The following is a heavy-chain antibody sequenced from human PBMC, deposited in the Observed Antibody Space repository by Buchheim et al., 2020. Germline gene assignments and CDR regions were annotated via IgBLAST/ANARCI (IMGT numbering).Heavy chain of an antibody. Sequence: EVQLVQSGAEVKKPGESLKISCRASGYTLTTHYLAWVRQMPGKGLELMGIIYVSNSDTRYSPSFQGQVSISADRSINTAYLQWSSLKASDTAMYYCARHVDCGSTTCQSAPDSDAFDIWGQGT. CDR1: GYTLTTHY. V-gene: IGHV5-51*01. CDR2: IYVSNSDT. CDR3: ARHVDCGSTTCQSAPDSDAFDI. J-gene: IGHJ3*02. D-gene: IGHD2/OR15-2a*01.